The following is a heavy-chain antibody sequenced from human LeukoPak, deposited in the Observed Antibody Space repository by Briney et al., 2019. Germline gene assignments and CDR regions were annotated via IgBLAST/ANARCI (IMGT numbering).Heavy chain of an antibody. V-gene: IGHV4-30-4*01. CDR1: GGSISSGDYY. D-gene: IGHD3-10*01. CDR2: IYYSGST. Sequence: QTLSLTCTVSGGSISSGDYYWSWIRQPPGTGLEWVGYIYYSGSTYYNPSLKSRVTISVDTSKNQFSLKLSSVTAADTAVYYCAREGEYYYGSGSYYFGAFDIWGQGTMVTVSS. J-gene: IGHJ3*02. CDR3: AREGEYYYGSGSYYFGAFDI.